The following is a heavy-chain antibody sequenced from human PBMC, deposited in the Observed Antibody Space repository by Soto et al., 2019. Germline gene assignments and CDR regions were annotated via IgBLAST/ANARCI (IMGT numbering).Heavy chain of an antibody. D-gene: IGHD6-6*01. Sequence: ASVTVSCKASGYTFTSYDINWVRQATGQGLEWMGWMNPNSGNTGYAQKFQGRVTMTRNTSISTAYMELSSLRSEDTAVYYCARRDSSSPYYYYYYMDVWGKGTTVTVS. CDR3: ARRDSSSPYYYYYYMDV. CDR2: MNPNSGNT. J-gene: IGHJ6*03. V-gene: IGHV1-8*01. CDR1: GYTFTSYD.